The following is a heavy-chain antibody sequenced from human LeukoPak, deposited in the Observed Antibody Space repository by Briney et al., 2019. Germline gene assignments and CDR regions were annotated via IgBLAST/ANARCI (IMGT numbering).Heavy chain of an antibody. Sequence: ASVKVSCKVSGYTLTELSMHWVRQAPGKGLEWMGGFDPEDGETIYAQKFQGRVTMTEDTSTDTAYMELSSLGSEDTAVYYCATDGGEAGDAFDIWGQGTMVTVSS. CDR2: FDPEDGET. J-gene: IGHJ3*02. D-gene: IGHD2-21*01. V-gene: IGHV1-24*01. CDR1: GYTLTELS. CDR3: ATDGGEAGDAFDI.